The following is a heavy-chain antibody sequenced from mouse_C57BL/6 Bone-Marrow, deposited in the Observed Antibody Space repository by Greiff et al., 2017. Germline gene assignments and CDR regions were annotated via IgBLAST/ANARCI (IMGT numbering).Heavy chain of an antibody. CDR3: AISLRDYAMDY. CDR2: IHPNSGST. Sequence: QVQLQQPGAELVKPGASVKLSCKASGYTFTSYWMHWVKQRPGQGLEWIGMIHPNSGSTNYNEKFKSKATLTVDKSSSTAYMQLSSLTSEDSEVYYCAISLRDYAMDYWGQGTSVTVSS. CDR1: GYTFTSYW. V-gene: IGHV1-64*01. J-gene: IGHJ4*01.